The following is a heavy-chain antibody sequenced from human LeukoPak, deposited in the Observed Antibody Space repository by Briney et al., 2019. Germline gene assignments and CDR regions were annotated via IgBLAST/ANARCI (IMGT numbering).Heavy chain of an antibody. J-gene: IGHJ6*03. Sequence: ASVKVSCNVSGYTLTEFSMHWVRQAPGKGLEWMGGFDPENGQISYAQKFQGRVTMTRDTSTSTVYMELSSLRSEDTAVYYCARKTYYYYYMDVWGKGTTVTVSS. CDR2: FDPENGQI. CDR3: ARKTYYYYYMDV. CDR1: GYTLTEFS. V-gene: IGHV1-24*01.